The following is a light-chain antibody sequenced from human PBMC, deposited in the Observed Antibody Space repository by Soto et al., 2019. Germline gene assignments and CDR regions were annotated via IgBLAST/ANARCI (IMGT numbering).Light chain of an antibody. CDR1: SSDVGSYNL. Sequence: QSALTQPASVSGSPGQSITISCTGTSSDVGSYNLVSWYQQHPGKAPKLMIYEGSKRPSGVSNRFSGSKSGNTASLTISGLQAEDEADYYCGSYAGRVGGGTKVTVL. CDR3: GSYAGR. J-gene: IGLJ2*01. CDR2: EGS. V-gene: IGLV2-23*01.